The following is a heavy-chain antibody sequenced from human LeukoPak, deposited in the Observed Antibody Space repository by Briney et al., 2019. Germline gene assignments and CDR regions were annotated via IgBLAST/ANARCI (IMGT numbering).Heavy chain of an antibody. CDR1: GGSISSYY. Sequence: PSETLSPTCTVSGGSISSYYWSWIRQPAGKGLEWIGRIYTSGSTNYNPSLKSRVTMSLDTSKNQFSLKLSSVTAADTAVYYCAGLPYSSSWTYWGQGTLVTVSS. V-gene: IGHV4-4*07. D-gene: IGHD6-13*01. CDR3: AGLPYSSSWTY. CDR2: IYTSGST. J-gene: IGHJ4*02.